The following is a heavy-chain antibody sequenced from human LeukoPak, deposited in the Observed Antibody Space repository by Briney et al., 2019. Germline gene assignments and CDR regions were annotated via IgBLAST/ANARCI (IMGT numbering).Heavy chain of an antibody. CDR3: ARGRPDYYGSGSYLFAFDI. V-gene: IGHV4-34*01. CDR2: INHSGST. J-gene: IGHJ3*02. Sequence: LRLSCAASGFTFSSYAMSWVRQAPGKGLEWIGEINHSGSTTYNPSPKSRVTISVDTSKNQFSLKLSSVTAADTAVYYCARGRPDYYGSGSYLFAFDIWGQGTMVTVSS. CDR1: GFTFSSYA. D-gene: IGHD3-10*01.